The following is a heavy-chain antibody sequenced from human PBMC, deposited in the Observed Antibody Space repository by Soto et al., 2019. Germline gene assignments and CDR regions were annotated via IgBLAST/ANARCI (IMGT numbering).Heavy chain of an antibody. J-gene: IGHJ4*02. Sequence: ASVKVSCKVSGYALTELSMHWVRQAPEKGLEWMGGFDPEDGTRIYAQKFQGRVTMTEDTSTDTAYMELSSLRAEDTALYYCATNRGYWGQGTLVTVSS. D-gene: IGHD3-16*02. V-gene: IGHV1-24*01. CDR1: GYALTELS. CDR3: ATNRGY. CDR2: FDPEDGTR.